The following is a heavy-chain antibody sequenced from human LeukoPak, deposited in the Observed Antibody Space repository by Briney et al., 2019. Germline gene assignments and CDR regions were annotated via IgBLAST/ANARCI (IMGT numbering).Heavy chain of an antibody. CDR3: ARHAGIGAAGTGFDP. V-gene: IGHV4-30-2*01. J-gene: IGHJ5*02. Sequence: SETLSLTCTVSGGSISSGGYYWSWIRQPPGKGLEWIGYIYHSGSTYYNPSLKSRVTISVDRSKNQFSLKLSSVTAADTAVYYCARHAGIGAAGTGFDPWGQGTLVTVSS. D-gene: IGHD6-13*01. CDR2: IYHSGST. CDR1: GGSISSGGYY.